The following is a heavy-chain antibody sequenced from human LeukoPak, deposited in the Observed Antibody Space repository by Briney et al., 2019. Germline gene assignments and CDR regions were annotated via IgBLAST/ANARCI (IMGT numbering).Heavy chain of an antibody. CDR3: ARDPSFRGYSGYDYPNPNAFDI. Sequence: GGSLRLSCAASGFTFSSYSMNWVRQAPGKGLEWVSSISSSSSYIHYADSVKGRFTISRDNAKNSLYLQMNSLRAEDTAVYYCARDPSFRGYSGYDYPNPNAFDIWGQGTMVTVSS. V-gene: IGHV3-21*01. D-gene: IGHD5-12*01. CDR2: ISSSSSYI. J-gene: IGHJ3*02. CDR1: GFTFSSYS.